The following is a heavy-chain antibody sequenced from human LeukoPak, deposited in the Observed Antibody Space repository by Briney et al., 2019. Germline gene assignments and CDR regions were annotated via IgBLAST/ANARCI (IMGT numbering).Heavy chain of an antibody. CDR1: GFTFDDYA. J-gene: IGHJ3*02. CDR2: ISWNSGII. D-gene: IGHD6-19*01. Sequence: GGSLRLSCAASGFTFDDYAMHWVRQAPGKGLEWVSGISWNSGIIGYVDSVKGRFTISRDSAKNSLYLQMNSLRAEDTALYYCVKDSSSSAYDAFDIWGQGTMVTVSS. CDR3: VKDSSSSAYDAFDI. V-gene: IGHV3-9*01.